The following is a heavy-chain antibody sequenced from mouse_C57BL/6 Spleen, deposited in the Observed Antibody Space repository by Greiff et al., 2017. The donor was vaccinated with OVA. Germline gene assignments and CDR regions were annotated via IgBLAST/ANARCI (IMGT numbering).Heavy chain of an antibody. CDR3: ARSFITTVVATPFAY. V-gene: IGHV1-39*01. D-gene: IGHD1-1*01. Sequence: VQLQQSGPELVKPGASVKISCKASGYSFTDYNMNWVKQSNGKSLEWIGVINPNYGTTSYNQKFKGKATLTVDQSSSTAYTQLNSLTSEDSAVYYCARSFITTVVATPFAYWGQGTLVTVSA. J-gene: IGHJ3*01. CDR1: GYSFTDYN. CDR2: INPNYGTT.